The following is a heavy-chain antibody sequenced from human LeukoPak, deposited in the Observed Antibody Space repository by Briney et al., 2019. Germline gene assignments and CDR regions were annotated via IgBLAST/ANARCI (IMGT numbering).Heavy chain of an antibody. CDR3: ARLLVPAAYFDY. J-gene: IGHJ4*02. Sequence: PSETLSLTCTVSGGSISSSSYYWGWIRQPPGKGLEWIGSIYYSRSTYYNPSLKSRVTISVDTSKNQFSLKLSSVTAADTAVYYCARLLVPAAYFDYWGQGTLVTVSS. V-gene: IGHV4-39*01. D-gene: IGHD2-2*01. CDR2: IYYSRST. CDR1: GGSISSSSYY.